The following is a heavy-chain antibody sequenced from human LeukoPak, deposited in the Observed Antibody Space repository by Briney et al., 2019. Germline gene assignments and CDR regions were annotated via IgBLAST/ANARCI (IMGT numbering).Heavy chain of an antibody. CDR2: INPNSGGT. CDR1: GYTFTGYY. CDR3: AVTDEYSSSSAERNFDY. V-gene: IGHV1-2*02. J-gene: IGHJ4*02. Sequence: ASVKVPCKASGYTFTGYYMHWVRQAPGQGLEWMGWINPNSGGTNYALKFQGRVTMTRGTSISTAYMELSRLRSDDTAVYYCAVTDEYSSSSAERNFDYWGQGTLVTVSS. D-gene: IGHD6-6*01.